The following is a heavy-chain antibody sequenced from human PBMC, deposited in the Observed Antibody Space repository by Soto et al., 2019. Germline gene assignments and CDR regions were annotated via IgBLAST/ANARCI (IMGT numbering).Heavy chain of an antibody. CDR3: ARGSLYTGYSSSWFADTFDY. J-gene: IGHJ4*02. CDR2: IYTSGST. Sequence: PSETLSLTCTVSGGSISSYYWSWIRQPAGKGLEWIGRIYTSGSTNYNPSLKSRVTMSVDTSKNKFSLKLSSVTAADTAVYYCARGSLYTGYSSSWFADTFDYWGQGTLVTVSS. V-gene: IGHV4-4*07. CDR1: GGSISSYY. D-gene: IGHD6-13*01.